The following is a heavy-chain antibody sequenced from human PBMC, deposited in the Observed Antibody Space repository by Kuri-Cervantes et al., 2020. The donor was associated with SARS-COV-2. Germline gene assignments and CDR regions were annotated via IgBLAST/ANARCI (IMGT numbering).Heavy chain of an antibody. CDR2: ISYDGSNK. CDR3: ARGGPRSSLYSSSWAPYNYYYYYGMDV. J-gene: IGHJ6*02. CDR1: GFTFSSYA. D-gene: IGHD6-13*01. Sequence: GESLKISCAASGFTFSSYAMHWVRQAPGKGLEWVAVISYDGSNKYYADSVKGRFTISRDNSKNTLYLQMNSLRAEDTAVYYCARGGPRSSLYSSSWAPYNYYYYYGMDVWGQGTTVTVSS. V-gene: IGHV3-30*04.